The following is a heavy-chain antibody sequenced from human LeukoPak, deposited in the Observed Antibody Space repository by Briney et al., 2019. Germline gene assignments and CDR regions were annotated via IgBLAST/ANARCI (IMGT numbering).Heavy chain of an antibody. D-gene: IGHD1-26*01. CDR2: ISWNSGSI. CDR1: GFTFSSYS. J-gene: IGHJ4*02. Sequence: GGSLRLSCAASGFTFSSYSMHWVRQAPGKGLEWVSGISWNSGSIGYADSVKGRFTISRDNAKNSLYLQMNSLRAEDTALYYCAKDSGYVVGATVLDYWGQGTLVTVSS. V-gene: IGHV3-9*01. CDR3: AKDSGYVVGATVLDY.